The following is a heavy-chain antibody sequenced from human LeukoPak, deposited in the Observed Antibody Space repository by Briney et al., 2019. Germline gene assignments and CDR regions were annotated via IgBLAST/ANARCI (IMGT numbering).Heavy chain of an antibody. Sequence: SETLSLTCTVSGYSISSGYYWVWIRQPPGKGLEWIGSISHSGSTYYNPSLKRRVTISVDTSKNHFSLNLTSVTAADTAVYYCARASVRGGYNPLIWDQGTLVTVSS. CDR1: GYSISSGYY. D-gene: IGHD5-24*01. CDR3: ARASVRGGYNPLI. V-gene: IGHV4-38-2*02. J-gene: IGHJ4*02. CDR2: ISHSGST.